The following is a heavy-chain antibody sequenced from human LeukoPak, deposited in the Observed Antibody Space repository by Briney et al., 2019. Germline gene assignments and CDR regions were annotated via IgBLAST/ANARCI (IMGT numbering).Heavy chain of an antibody. D-gene: IGHD1-20*01. CDR1: GYSLTSYD. J-gene: IGHJ4*02. CDR2: LNPNSGNT. V-gene: IGHV1-8*01. CDR3: ARALAHCHNCLVR. Sequence: ASVKVSCKASGYSLTSYDTNWVRQATGQGLEWMGWLNPNSGNTGYAQKFKGRVTMTRDTSISTAYLELSSLRSEDTAVYYCARALAHCHNCLVRWGQGTLVTVSS.